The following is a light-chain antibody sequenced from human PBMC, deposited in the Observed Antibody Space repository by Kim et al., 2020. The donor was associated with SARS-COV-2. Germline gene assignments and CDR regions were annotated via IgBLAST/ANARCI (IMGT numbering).Light chain of an antibody. Sequence: SSELTQDPTESVALGQTVRITCQGDSLRSYYATWYQQKPRQAPVLVIYGRNNRPSGIPDRFFGSTSGNTASLTISGAQAEDEADFYCQSRDSGGNVVFGGGTQLTVL. CDR3: QSRDSGGNVV. CDR2: GRN. J-gene: IGLJ2*01. CDR1: SLRSYY. V-gene: IGLV3-19*01.